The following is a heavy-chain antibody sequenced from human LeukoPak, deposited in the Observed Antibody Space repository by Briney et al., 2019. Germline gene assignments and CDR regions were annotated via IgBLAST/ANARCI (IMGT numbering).Heavy chain of an antibody. J-gene: IGHJ4*02. D-gene: IGHD1-20*01. V-gene: IGHV1-18*01. CDR3: ARETRGLGIPYNFDY. Sequence: ASVKVSCKASGYTFTSYGVSWVRQAPGQGLEWMGWISAYNGNTKYAQTVQGRVTMTTDTSTSTAYMELRSLISDDTAVYYCARETRGLGIPYNFDYWGQGTLVTVSS. CDR2: ISAYNGNT. CDR1: GYTFTSYG.